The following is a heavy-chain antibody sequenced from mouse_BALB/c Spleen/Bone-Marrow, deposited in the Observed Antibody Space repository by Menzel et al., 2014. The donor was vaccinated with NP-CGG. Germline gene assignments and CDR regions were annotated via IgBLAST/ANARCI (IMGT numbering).Heavy chain of an antibody. CDR3: VRGYGAY. J-gene: IGHJ3*01. V-gene: IGHV10-1*02. CDR1: GFTFNTYA. Sequence: EVKVVESGGGLVQPKGSLKLSCAASGFTFNTYAMNWVRQAPGKGLEWVARIRSKSNNYATYYADSVKDRFTISRDDSQSMLYLQMNNLKTEDTAMYYCVRGYGAYWGQGTLVTVSA. CDR2: IRSKSNNYAT. D-gene: IGHD2-2*01.